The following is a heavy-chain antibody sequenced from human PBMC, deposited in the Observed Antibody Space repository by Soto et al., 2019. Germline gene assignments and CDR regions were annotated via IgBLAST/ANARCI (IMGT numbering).Heavy chain of an antibody. CDR1: GGSISSYY. J-gene: IGHJ4*02. D-gene: IGHD3-10*01. CDR2: IYYSGST. Sequence: SETLSLTCTVSGGSISSYYWSWIRQPPGKGLEWIGYIYYSGSTNYNPSLKSRVTISVDTSKNQFSLKLSSVTAADTAVYYCARVQPPPYMGFGDNGGDYYFDYWGQGTLVTVSS. CDR3: ARVQPPPYMGFGDNGGDYYFDY. V-gene: IGHV4-59*01.